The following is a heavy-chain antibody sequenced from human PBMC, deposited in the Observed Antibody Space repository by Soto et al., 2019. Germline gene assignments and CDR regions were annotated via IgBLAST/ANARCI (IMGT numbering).Heavy chain of an antibody. V-gene: IGHV3-33*01. Sequence: QVQLVESGGGVVQPGRSLRLSCAASGFIFSDYGMHWVRQAPGKGLEWVAVIWYDGSNKYYADSVKGRLTISRDNSKDTLYLQMNRLRAEDTAAYYWARARLDDYGEVQWGQGTLVTVSS. CDR1: GFIFSDYG. J-gene: IGHJ1*01. CDR2: IWYDGSNK. D-gene: IGHD4-17*01. CDR3: ARARLDDYGEVQ.